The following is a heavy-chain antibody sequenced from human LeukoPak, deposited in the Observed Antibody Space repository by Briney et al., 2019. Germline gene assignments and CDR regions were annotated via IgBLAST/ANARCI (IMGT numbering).Heavy chain of an antibody. Sequence: GGSLRLSCEASGFIFSTHWMAWVRQAPGKGLEWVSSIRSSGESTYYADSVKGRFTISRDNSRNTVFLQMKSLTAEDTAVYYCAKEVRESAWFYFDYWGQGTLATVSS. CDR1: GFIFSTHW. V-gene: IGHV3-23*01. J-gene: IGHJ4*02. CDR2: IRSSGEST. CDR3: AKEVRESAWFYFDY. D-gene: IGHD3-10*01.